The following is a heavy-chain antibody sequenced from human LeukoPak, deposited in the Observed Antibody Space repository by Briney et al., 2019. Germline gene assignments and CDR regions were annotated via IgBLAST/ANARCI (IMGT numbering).Heavy chain of an antibody. V-gene: IGHV3-74*01. CDR3: AKDPVHSGPLAAAPRDP. D-gene: IGHD6-13*01. CDR1: GFTFISYW. J-gene: IGHJ5*02. Sequence: GGSLSLSCAASGFTFISYWMHWVRQAPGNGLVGVSRINSDGSTISSAASVKGRLTISRDTAKNTLYLQMNSLRAEDTAVYYCAKDPVHSGPLAAAPRDPWGQGTLVTVSS. CDR2: INSDGSTI.